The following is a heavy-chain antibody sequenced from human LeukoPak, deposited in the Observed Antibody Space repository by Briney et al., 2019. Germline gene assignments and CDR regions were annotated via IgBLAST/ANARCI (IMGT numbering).Heavy chain of an antibody. Sequence: GGSLRLSCAASGFTFSDYYMSWIRQAPGKGLEWVSYISSSSSYTNYADSVKGRFTISRDNAKNSLYLQMNSLRAEDTAVYYCARDWGIAVERTEGLDYWGQGTLVTDSS. D-gene: IGHD6-19*01. CDR3: ARDWGIAVERTEGLDY. CDR2: ISSSSSYT. J-gene: IGHJ4*02. V-gene: IGHV3-11*05. CDR1: GFTFSDYY.